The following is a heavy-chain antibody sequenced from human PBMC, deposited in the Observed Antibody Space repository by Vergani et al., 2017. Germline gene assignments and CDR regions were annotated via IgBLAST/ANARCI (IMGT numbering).Heavy chain of an antibody. Sequence: EVQLVESGGGLVQPGRSLRLSCAASGFTFDDYAMHWVRQAPGKGLEWVSGISWNSGSIGYADSVKGRFTISRDNAKNSLYLQMNRLRAEDTALYYCARVRGDNKQMVMYYFDYWGQGTLVTVSS. CDR2: ISWNSGSI. CDR1: GFTFDDYA. J-gene: IGHJ4*02. CDR3: ARVRGDNKQMVMYYFDY. D-gene: IGHD2-8*01. V-gene: IGHV3-9*01.